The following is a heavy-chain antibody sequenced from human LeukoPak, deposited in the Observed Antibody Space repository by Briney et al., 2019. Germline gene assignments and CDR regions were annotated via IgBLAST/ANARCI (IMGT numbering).Heavy chain of an antibody. CDR3: ARGWKTYDFLSTSPRGYFDY. D-gene: IGHD3-3*01. J-gene: IGHJ4*02. V-gene: IGHV4-34*01. Sequence: GSLRLSCAASGFTFSSYSMNWVRQAPGKGLEWIGHMNHLLATTYNPSLESRVTISLDTSKSQFSLNLTSVTAADTAIYYCARGWKTYDFLSTSPRGYFDYWSQGTLVTVSS. CDR2: MNHLLAT. CDR1: GFTFSSYS.